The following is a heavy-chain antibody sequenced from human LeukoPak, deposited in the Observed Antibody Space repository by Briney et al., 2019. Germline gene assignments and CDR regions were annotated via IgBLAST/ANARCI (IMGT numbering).Heavy chain of an antibody. Sequence: PSETLSLTCTVSGGSISSSSYYWGWIRQPPGKGLEWIGSIYYSGSTYYNPSLKSRVTISVDTSKNQFSLKLSSVTAADTAVCYCARLLWFGELSYYYYYGMDVWGQGTTVTVSS. CDR2: IYYSGST. J-gene: IGHJ6*02. CDR1: GGSISSSSYY. V-gene: IGHV4-39*01. CDR3: ARLLWFGELSYYYYYGMDV. D-gene: IGHD3-10*01.